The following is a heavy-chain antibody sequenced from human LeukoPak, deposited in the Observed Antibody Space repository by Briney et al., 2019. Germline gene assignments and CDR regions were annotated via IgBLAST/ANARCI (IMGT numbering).Heavy chain of an antibody. V-gene: IGHV3-21*01. J-gene: IGHJ4*02. CDR1: GFTFSSYS. CDR2: ISSGGNDI. CDR3: ARGLGGSPRACPIYYDY. D-gene: IGHD2-15*01. Sequence: GGSLRLSCAASGFTFSSYSMNWVRQVPGKGLEWVSCISSGGNDIYYADSVKDRFTISRDNAKNSLYLQMNSLRAEETAVYYRARGLGGSPRACPIYYDYWGPGTLVTVSS.